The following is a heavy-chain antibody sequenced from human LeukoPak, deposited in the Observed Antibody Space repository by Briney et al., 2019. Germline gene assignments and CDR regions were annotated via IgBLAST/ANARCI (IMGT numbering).Heavy chain of an antibody. J-gene: IGHJ4*02. CDR3: ARLNGGN. D-gene: IGHD4-23*01. Sequence: SETLSLTCTVSGGSISSYYWSWIRQPPGKGLEWIGYIDYSGSPAYNPSLNGRVAVSVDTSKNQFSLKLRSVTAADTAVYYCARLNGGNWGPGILVTVSS. V-gene: IGHV4-59*08. CDR2: IDYSGSP. CDR1: GGSISSYY.